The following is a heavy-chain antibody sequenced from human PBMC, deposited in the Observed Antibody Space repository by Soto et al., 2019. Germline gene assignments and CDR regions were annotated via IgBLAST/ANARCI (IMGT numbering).Heavy chain of an antibody. V-gene: IGHV3-33*01. D-gene: IGHD6-19*01. Sequence: QVQLVESGGGVVQPGRSLRLSCAASGFTFSSYGMHWVRQAPGKGLEWVAVIWYDGSNKYYADSVKGRFTISRDNSKNTLYLQMNSQRVEETAVYYCARERAGSSGRRGAFDIWGQGTMVTVSS. CDR3: ARERAGSSGRRGAFDI. CDR1: GFTFSSYG. CDR2: IWYDGSNK. J-gene: IGHJ3*02.